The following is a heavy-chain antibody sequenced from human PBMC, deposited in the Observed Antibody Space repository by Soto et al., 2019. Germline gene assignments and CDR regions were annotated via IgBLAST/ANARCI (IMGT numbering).Heavy chain of an antibody. J-gene: IGHJ4*02. D-gene: IGHD3-22*01. CDR3: GREGYFD. CDR2: ISYDGSNK. Sequence: QVQLVESGGGVVQPGRSLRLSCAASGFTFSSYAMHWVRQAPGKGLEWVAVISYDGSNKYYADSVKGRFTISRDNSKNTLYLQINSLRAEDTAVYYCGREGYFDWGQGTLVTVSS. CDR1: GFTFSSYA. V-gene: IGHV3-30-3*01.